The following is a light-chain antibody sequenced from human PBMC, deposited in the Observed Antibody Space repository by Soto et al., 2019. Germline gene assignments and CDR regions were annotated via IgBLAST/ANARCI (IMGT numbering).Light chain of an antibody. CDR2: GAS. V-gene: IGKV3-20*01. CDR3: QQYNNWPRT. CDR1: PSVSNNY. J-gene: IGKJ1*01. Sequence: IVFTQSPGTLTLSPGERATLSCRASPSVSNNYLAWYQQKPGQAPRLLIYGASSRATGIPDRFSGSGSGTDFTLTISSLQFEDFAVYYCQQYNNWPRTFGQGTKVDIK.